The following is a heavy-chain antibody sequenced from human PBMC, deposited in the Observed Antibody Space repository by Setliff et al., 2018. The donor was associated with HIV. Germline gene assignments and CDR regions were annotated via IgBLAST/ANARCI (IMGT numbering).Heavy chain of an antibody. Sequence: PSETLSLTCTVSGGSISGYYWSWIRQPPGKGLEWIGYVYDTGSTNYNPSLKSRVTISVDTSKNQFSLKLTSVTAADTAVYYCAREGVNFWTPPGWFDPWGQGTLVTVSS. D-gene: IGHD3-3*01. CDR1: GGSISGYY. J-gene: IGHJ5*02. V-gene: IGHV4-59*12. CDR3: AREGVNFWTPPGWFDP. CDR2: VYDTGST.